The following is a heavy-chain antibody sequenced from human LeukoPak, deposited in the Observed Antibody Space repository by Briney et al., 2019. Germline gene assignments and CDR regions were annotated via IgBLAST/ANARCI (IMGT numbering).Heavy chain of an antibody. V-gene: IGHV3-23*01. Sequence: GGSLRLSCEASGFIFINYTMSWFRQPPGRRLKWVSAITGSGGTTSYADSVKGRFTMSRDNSKNTLYLQMSSLRAEDTAVFCAKSTGGAVAPTSLIDPWGQGTLVTVSS. J-gene: IGHJ5*02. D-gene: IGHD2-15*01. CDR1: GFIFINYT. CDR2: ITGSGGTT. CDR3: AKSTGGAVAPTSLIDP.